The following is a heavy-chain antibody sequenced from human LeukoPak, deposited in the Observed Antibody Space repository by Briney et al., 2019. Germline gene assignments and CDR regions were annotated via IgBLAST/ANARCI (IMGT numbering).Heavy chain of an antibody. Sequence: GGSLRLSCAASGFTFSSDSINSVRQAPGKGQEWVSSITSSSSYIYYADSVKGRFTISRDNAKNSLYLQINSLRAEDTAVYYCAKVGYCSSTSSSHFDYWGQGTLVTVSS. CDR1: GFTFSSDS. V-gene: IGHV3-21*01. D-gene: IGHD2-2*01. CDR2: ITSSSSYI. J-gene: IGHJ4*02. CDR3: AKVGYCSSTSSSHFDY.